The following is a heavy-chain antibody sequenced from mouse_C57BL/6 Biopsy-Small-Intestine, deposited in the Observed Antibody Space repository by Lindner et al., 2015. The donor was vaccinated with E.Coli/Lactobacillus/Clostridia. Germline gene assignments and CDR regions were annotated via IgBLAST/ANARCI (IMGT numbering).Heavy chain of an antibody. CDR3: ARSYYDNLDY. D-gene: IGHD2-10*01. V-gene: IGHV1-42*01. CDR1: GYSFTGYY. J-gene: IGHJ2*01. CDR2: INPTTGGT. Sequence: VQLQESGPELVKFGASVKTSCKASGYSFTGYYMNWVKQSPEKSLEWIGEINPTTGGTSYNQKFKAKATLTVDKSSSTAYMQLKSLTSEDSAVFYCARSYYDNLDYWGRGTTLTVSS.